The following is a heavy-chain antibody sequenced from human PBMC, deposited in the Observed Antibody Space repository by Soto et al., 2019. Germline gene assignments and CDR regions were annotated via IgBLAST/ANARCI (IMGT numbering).Heavy chain of an antibody. CDR2: ISSSGSTI. D-gene: IGHD3-10*01. J-gene: IGHJ4*02. Sequence: GGSLRLSCAASGFTFSDYYMSWVRQAPGKGLEWISYISSSGSTIYYAGSVKGRFTISRDNAKNSLYLQMNSLRAEDTAVYYCARDYSYYGSGSYVGYWGQGTLVTVSS. V-gene: IGHV3-11*01. CDR1: GFTFSDYY. CDR3: ARDYSYYGSGSYVGY.